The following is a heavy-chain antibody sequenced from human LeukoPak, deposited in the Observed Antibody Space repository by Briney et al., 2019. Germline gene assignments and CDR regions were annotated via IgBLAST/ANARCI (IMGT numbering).Heavy chain of an antibody. D-gene: IGHD6-6*01. CDR3: ARHTSSSGAFDY. Sequence: SETLSLTCTVSGGSISSYYWSWIRQPPGKGLEWIGYIYFNGNTNYNSSLKSRVTISVDTSKNQFSLKLSSVTAADTAVYYCARHTSSSGAFDYWGQGTLVTVSS. CDR2: IYFNGNT. CDR1: GGSISSYY. J-gene: IGHJ4*02. V-gene: IGHV4-59*08.